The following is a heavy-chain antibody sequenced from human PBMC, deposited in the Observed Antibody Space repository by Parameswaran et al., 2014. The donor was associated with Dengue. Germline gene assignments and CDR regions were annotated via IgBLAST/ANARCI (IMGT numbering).Heavy chain of an antibody. V-gene: IGHV3-7*01. D-gene: IGHD3-10*01. CDR3: ARFGRGAPVPPYYGSGSHYYYGMDV. Sequence: VRRCPGKGLEWVANIKQDGSEKYYVDSVKGRFTISRDNAKNSLYLQMNSLRAEDTAVYYCARFGRGAPVPPYYGSGSHYYYGMDVWGQGTMVTVSS. J-gene: IGHJ6*02. CDR2: IKQDGSEK.